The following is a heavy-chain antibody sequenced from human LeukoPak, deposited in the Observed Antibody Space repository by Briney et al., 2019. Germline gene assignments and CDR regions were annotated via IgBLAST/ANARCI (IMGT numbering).Heavy chain of an antibody. D-gene: IGHD6-6*01. J-gene: IGHJ5*02. CDR2: IWYDGSNK. V-gene: IGHV3-33*01. CDR3: ARELVDSASLDP. CDR1: GFTFSSYG. Sequence: PGGSLRLSCAASGFTFSSYGMHWVRQAPGKGLEWVAVIWYDGSNKYYADSVKGRFTISRDNSKNTLYLQMNSLRAEDTAVYYCARELVDSASLDPWGQGTLVTVSS.